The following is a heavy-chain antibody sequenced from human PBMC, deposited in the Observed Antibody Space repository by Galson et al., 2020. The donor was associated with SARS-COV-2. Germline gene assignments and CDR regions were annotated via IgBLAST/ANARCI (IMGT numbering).Heavy chain of an antibody. J-gene: IGHJ4*02. CDR2: ISSRGRTT. Sequence: GGSMRPASAPSALTLSSYEMNCDRQPPGNVREWDAYISSRGRTTNYADSVKGRFTISRHNAKNSLYLQMNSLRAEDTAVYYRARGCTSCYENSFDYWGQGTLVTVSS. CDR3: ARGCTSCYENSFDY. CDR1: ALTLSSYE. V-gene: IGHV3-48*03. D-gene: IGHD2-2*01.